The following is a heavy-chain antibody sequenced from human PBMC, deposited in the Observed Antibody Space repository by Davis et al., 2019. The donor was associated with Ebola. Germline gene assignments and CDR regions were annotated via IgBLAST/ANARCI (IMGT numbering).Heavy chain of an antibody. CDR3: ARAGFDEVLDY. V-gene: IGHV3-30*04. D-gene: IGHD3-3*01. J-gene: IGHJ4*02. Sequence: GESLKISCAASGFIFRNYAMHWVRQAPGKGLEWVAVVSHSERERFNADSVKGRFTISRDNSENTLYLQMNSLTADDTSVYYCARAGFDEVLDYWGQGTPVTVSS. CDR2: VSHSERER. CDR1: GFIFRNYA.